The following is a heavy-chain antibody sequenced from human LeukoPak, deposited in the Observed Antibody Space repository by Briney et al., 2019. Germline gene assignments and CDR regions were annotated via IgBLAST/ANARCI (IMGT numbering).Heavy chain of an antibody. CDR3: ERGKYGGYFIDY. CDR2: IKPDGSDT. Sequence: GGSLRLSCGASGFTFTTHWIHWVRQAPGKGLVWVSRIKPDGSDTNYADSVKGRFTISRDNAKNTVYLQMNSLRAEDTAVYYCERGKYGGYFIDYWGQGTLVTVSS. V-gene: IGHV3-74*01. CDR1: GFTFTTHW. J-gene: IGHJ4*02. D-gene: IGHD5-12*01.